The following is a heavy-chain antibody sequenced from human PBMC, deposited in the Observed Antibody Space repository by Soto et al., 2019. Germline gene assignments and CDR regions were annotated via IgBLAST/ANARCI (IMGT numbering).Heavy chain of an antibody. CDR1: GFSFNTSY. CDR3: ARDWPDSYCGGDCPLGYYYHGMDV. V-gene: IGHV1-46*02. Sequence: QVQLVQSGAELKKPGASVSLSCKASGFSFNTSYIHWVRQSPGEGLQWMGVITPRNGFTRFPQKCQGRVSMTAEMSTSTVYLEMRSLKAEDTAMYFCARDWPDSYCGGDCPLGYYYHGMDVWGQGTTVTVSS. J-gene: IGHJ6*02. D-gene: IGHD2-21*02. CDR2: ITPRNGFT.